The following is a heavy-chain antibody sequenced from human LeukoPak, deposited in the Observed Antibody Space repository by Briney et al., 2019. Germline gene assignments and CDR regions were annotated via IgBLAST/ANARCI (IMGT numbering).Heavy chain of an antibody. CDR1: GFTVSSNY. J-gene: IGHJ4*02. V-gene: IGHV3-23*01. CDR3: AKLAGLSPVSYFDY. D-gene: IGHD1-14*01. CDR2: ISGSGGST. Sequence: PGGSLRLSCAASGFTVSSNYMSWVRQAPGKGLKWVSAISGSGGSTYYADSVKGRFTISRDNSKNTLYLQMNSLRAEDTAVYYCAKLAGLSPVSYFDYWGQGTLVTVSS.